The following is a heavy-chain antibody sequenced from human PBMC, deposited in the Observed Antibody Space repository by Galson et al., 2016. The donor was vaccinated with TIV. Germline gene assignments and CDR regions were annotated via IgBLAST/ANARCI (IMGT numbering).Heavy chain of an antibody. V-gene: IGHV6-1*01. CDR2: TFYRPKWYN. Sequence: CAISGDSVSSNSAAWNWLRQSPSRGLEWLGRTFYRPKWYNDYAPSVKSRITINPDTSKNQFSLKLSSVTAADTAVYYCARASSSGWDNGDDAFDKWGQGTMVTVAS. D-gene: IGHD6-19*01. CDR1: GDSVSSNSAA. CDR3: ARASSSGWDNGDDAFDK. J-gene: IGHJ3*02.